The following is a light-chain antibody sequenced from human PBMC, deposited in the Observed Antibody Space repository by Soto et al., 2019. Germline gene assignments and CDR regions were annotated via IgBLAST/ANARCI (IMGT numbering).Light chain of an antibody. J-gene: IGKJ1*01. CDR1: QTISSW. V-gene: IGKV1-5*03. CDR3: QHYNSYSEA. CDR2: KAY. Sequence: DIQMAQSPSTLSGSVGDRVTITCGASQTISSWLAWYQQKPGKAHKLLIYKAYTLKSGVQSRFSGSGSGTEFTLTIRSLQPDDFATYYCQHYNSYSEAFGQGTKVDIK.